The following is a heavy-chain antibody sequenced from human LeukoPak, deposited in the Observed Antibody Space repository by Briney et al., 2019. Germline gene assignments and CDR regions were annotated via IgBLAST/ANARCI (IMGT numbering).Heavy chain of an antibody. J-gene: IGHJ4*02. CDR1: GGSISSYY. Sequence: PSETLSLTCTVSGGSISSYYWSWIRQPPGKGLEWIGYIYYSGSTNYNPSLKSRVTISVDTSKNQFSLKLSSVTAADTAVYYCARHAPSYSSGWYYFDYWGQGTLVTVSS. CDR2: IYYSGST. V-gene: IGHV4-59*08. D-gene: IGHD6-19*01. CDR3: ARHAPSYSSGWYYFDY.